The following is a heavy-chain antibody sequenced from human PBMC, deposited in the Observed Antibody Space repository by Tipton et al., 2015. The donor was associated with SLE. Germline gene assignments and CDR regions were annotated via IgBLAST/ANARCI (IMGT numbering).Heavy chain of an antibody. V-gene: IGHV4-59*01. CDR1: GGSIKSYY. Sequence: TLSLTCTVSGGSIKSYYWSWIRQPPGKGLEWIGYIYYNVSANNNPSLKSRVTMSVDTSKNQFSLKLSSVTAADTAVYYCVGATSYYFGYWGQGTLVTVSS. CDR2: IYYNVSA. CDR3: VGATSYYFGY. J-gene: IGHJ4*02. D-gene: IGHD6-6*01.